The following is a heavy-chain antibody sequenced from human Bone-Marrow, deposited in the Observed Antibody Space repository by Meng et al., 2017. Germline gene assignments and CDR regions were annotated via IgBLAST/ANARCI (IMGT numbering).Heavy chain of an antibody. Sequence: ASVKVSCKASGYTFSAYWIHWMRQAPGQGLEWMGWIHPKTGDTKYAQKFQGRVNMTRDTSISTMYLELSSLRSDDTAVYYCASIMGGTTVPYWGQGTLVTVSS. CDR2: IHPKTGDT. V-gene: IGHV1-2*02. J-gene: IGHJ4*02. CDR3: ASIMGGTTVPY. CDR1: GYTFSAYW. D-gene: IGHD1-26*01.